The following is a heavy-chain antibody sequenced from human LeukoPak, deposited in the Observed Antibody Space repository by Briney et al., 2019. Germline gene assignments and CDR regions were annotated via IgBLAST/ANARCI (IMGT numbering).Heavy chain of an antibody. CDR2: ISGSGGNA. V-gene: IGHV3-23*01. Sequence: GGSLRFSCAASGFTFMMYGMTWVRQAPGKGLEWVSGISGSGGNANYADSVKGRFTISRDNSKNTVYLQMSSLRAEDTALYYCARRSCSTTTCYSWPAQYYYMDVWGKGTSVTVSS. D-gene: IGHD2-2*01. J-gene: IGHJ6*03. CDR3: ARRSCSTTTCYSWPAQYYYMDV. CDR1: GFTFMMYG.